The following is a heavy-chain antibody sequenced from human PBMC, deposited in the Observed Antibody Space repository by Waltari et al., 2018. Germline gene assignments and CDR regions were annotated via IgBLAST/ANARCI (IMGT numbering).Heavy chain of an antibody. Sequence: QVQLVESGGGVVQPGRSLRLSCAASGFTFRSTAMPWVRQAPGKGLEWVAVISYDGSNKYYADSVKGRFTISRDNSKNTLYLQMNSLRAEDTAVYYCARETSEVTTIHFDYWGQGTLVTVSS. CDR1: GFTFRSTA. CDR2: ISYDGSNK. V-gene: IGHV3-30-3*01. CDR3: ARETSEVTTIHFDY. J-gene: IGHJ4*02. D-gene: IGHD5-12*01.